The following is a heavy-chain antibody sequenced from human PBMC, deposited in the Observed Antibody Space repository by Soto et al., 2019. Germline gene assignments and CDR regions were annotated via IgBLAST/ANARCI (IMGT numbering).Heavy chain of an antibody. CDR1: GYTFTSFG. Sequence: GASVKVSCKASGYTFTSFGISWVRQAPGQGLEWVCWVSGYNGETEYAQKVQGRVTMTTDTSTNTAYLDLRSLRPDDTAVYYCARDKTVNYFGLGTFDSWGQGTVVTVYS. D-gene: IGHD3-10*01. J-gene: IGHJ4*02. CDR3: ARDKTVNYFGLGTFDS. V-gene: IGHV1-18*04. CDR2: VSGYNGET.